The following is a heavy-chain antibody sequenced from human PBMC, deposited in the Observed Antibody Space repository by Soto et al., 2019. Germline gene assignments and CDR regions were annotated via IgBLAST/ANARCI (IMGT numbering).Heavy chain of an antibody. CDR1: GFTFSDNY. CDR2: ISSSSSYM. J-gene: IGHJ4*02. CDR3: VGGGYSYGRHDF. D-gene: IGHD5-18*01. Sequence: QVQLVESGGGLVKPGGSLRLSCAASGFTFSDNYMSWIRQAPGKGLEWVSHISSSSSYMNYADSVKGRFTIARDNAKNSLYLQMNNLRAEDTAVYYCVGGGYSYGRHDFWGQGTLVTVSS. V-gene: IGHV3-11*06.